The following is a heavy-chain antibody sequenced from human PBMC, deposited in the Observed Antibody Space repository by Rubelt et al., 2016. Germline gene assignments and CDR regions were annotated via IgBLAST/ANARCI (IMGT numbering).Heavy chain of an antibody. J-gene: IGHJ3*01. V-gene: IGHV4-38-2*02. Sequence: QVQLQESGPGLVKPSETLSLTCSVSDYSISIGYYWGWIRQPPGKGLEWIGNIYHNGSTHYNPSLKSRVTISVDTSENQFSLKLCAVTAADTAIYYCVRDRGSNWYIRYAFDVWGQGTMVTVSS. D-gene: IGHD6-13*01. CDR3: VRDRGSNWYIRYAFDV. CDR2: IYHNGST. CDR1: DYSISIGYY.